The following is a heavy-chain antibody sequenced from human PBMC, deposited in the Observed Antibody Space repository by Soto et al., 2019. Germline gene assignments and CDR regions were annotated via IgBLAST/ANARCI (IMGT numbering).Heavy chain of an antibody. Sequence: GESLKISCQGSGYSFTTHWISWVRQMPGKGLEWMGRVDPSDSETNYSPSFQGHVSISSDKSINTVYLQWSSLKASDSAMYYCASRRSSSSGNGSNYCMDVWGQVTTVTASS. V-gene: IGHV5-10-1*01. D-gene: IGHD6-13*01. J-gene: IGHJ6*02. CDR2: VDPSDSET. CDR3: ASRRSSSSGNGSNYCMDV. CDR1: GYSFTTHW.